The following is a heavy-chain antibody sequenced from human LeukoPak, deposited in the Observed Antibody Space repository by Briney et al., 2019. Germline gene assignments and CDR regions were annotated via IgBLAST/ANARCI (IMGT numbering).Heavy chain of an antibody. J-gene: IGHJ6*02. CDR2: IKSDGSDK. Sequence: GGSLRLSCAASGFTFTTYWMSCVRQAPGKGLEWVAQIKSDGSDKYYVDSVKGRFTISRDNAKNSLCLQMNSLRAEDTAAYYCVRDADQQWQVLGVYSYGMDVWGQGTTVTVSS. V-gene: IGHV3-7*04. D-gene: IGHD6-19*01. CDR1: GFTFTTYW. CDR3: VRDADQQWQVLGVYSYGMDV.